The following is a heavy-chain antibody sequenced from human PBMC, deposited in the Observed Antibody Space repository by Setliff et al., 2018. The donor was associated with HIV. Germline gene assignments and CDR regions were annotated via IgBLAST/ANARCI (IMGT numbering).Heavy chain of an antibody. D-gene: IGHD3-10*01. Sequence: TLSLTCTVSGASMSSGDYYWSWIRQPPGKGLEWIGYIYYSGNSYYNPSLKSRVILSVDTSKNQFSLKVNSVTAADTAVYYCAREVNIPVRGITDDAFDIWGQGTMVTVSS. CDR2: IYYSGNS. V-gene: IGHV4-30-4*08. J-gene: IGHJ3*02. CDR1: GASMSSGDYY. CDR3: AREVNIPVRGITDDAFDI.